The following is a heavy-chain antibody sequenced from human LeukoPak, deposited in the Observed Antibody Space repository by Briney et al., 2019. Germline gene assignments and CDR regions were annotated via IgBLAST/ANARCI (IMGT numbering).Heavy chain of an antibody. D-gene: IGHD3-9*01. CDR2: INTNTGNP. CDR3: ARDPLYYDILTGSWVLNYYGMDV. V-gene: IGHV7-4-1*02. J-gene: IGHJ6*02. CDR1: GYTFTSYA. Sequence: ASVKVSCKASGYTFTSYAMNWVRQAPGQGLEWMGWINTNTGNPTYAQGFTGRFVFSLDTSVSTAYLQISSLKAEDTAVYYCARDPLYYDILTGSWVLNYYGMDVWGQGTTVTVSS.